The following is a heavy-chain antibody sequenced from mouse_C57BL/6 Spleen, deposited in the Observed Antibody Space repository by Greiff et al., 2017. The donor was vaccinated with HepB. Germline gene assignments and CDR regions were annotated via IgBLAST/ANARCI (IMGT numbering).Heavy chain of an antibody. CDR3: TTSDGYPFAY. D-gene: IGHD2-3*01. CDR1: GFNIKDDY. J-gene: IGHJ3*01. CDR2: IDPENGDT. Sequence: DVQLQESGAELVRPGASVKLSCTASGFNIKDDYMHWVKQRPEQGLEWIGWIDPENGDTEYASKFQGKATITADTSSNTAYLQLSSLTSEDTAVYYCTTSDGYPFAYWGQGTLVTVSA. V-gene: IGHV14-4*01.